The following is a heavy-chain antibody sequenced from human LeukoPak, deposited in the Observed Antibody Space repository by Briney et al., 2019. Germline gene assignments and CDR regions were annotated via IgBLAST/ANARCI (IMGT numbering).Heavy chain of an antibody. CDR3: ARIGGSGRSGFDY. Sequence: SETLSLTCTVSGGSISSGSYYWSWIRQLAGKGLEWIGRIYTSGSTNYNPSLKSRVTISVDTSKNQFSLNLSSVTAADTAVYYCARIGGSGRSGFDYWGQGTLVTVSS. CDR1: GGSISSGSYY. J-gene: IGHJ4*02. V-gene: IGHV4-61*02. D-gene: IGHD3-10*01. CDR2: IYTSGST.